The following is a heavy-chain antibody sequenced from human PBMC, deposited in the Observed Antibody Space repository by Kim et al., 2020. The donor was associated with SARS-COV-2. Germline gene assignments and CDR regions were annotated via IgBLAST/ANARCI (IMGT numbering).Heavy chain of an antibody. J-gene: IGHJ4*02. CDR1: GFTFSSYA. V-gene: IGHV3-23*01. CDR3: AKVPSLPPLNYYFDY. CDR2: IRASDDST. D-gene: IGHD6-6*01. Sequence: GGSLRLSCAASGFTFSSYAMSWVRQAPGKGLEWVSAIRASDDSTYYADSVKGRFTISRDNSKNTLYLQMNSLRAEDTAVYYCAKVPSLPPLNYYFDYWGQGTLVTVSS.